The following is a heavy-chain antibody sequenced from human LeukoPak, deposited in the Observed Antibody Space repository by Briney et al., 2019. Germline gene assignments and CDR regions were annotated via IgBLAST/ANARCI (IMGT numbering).Heavy chain of an antibody. J-gene: IGHJ6*02. CDR3: ARNARPYYYYGVDV. CDR1: GFTFSSYW. Sequence: GGSLRLSCAASGFTFSSYWMHWVRQAPGKGLVWVSRINSDGSRISYADSVKGRFTISRDNAKNTLDPQMNSLRAEDTGVYYCARNARPYYYYGVDVWGQGTTVTVSS. V-gene: IGHV3-74*01. CDR2: INSDGSRI. D-gene: IGHD6-6*01.